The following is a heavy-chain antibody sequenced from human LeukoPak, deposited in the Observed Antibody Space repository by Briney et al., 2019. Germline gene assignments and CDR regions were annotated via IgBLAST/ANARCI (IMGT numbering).Heavy chain of an antibody. CDR3: ARPHYYDSIGYYFDY. J-gene: IGHJ4*02. D-gene: IGHD3-22*01. CDR2: IYPGDSDN. CDR1: GYRFTTHW. V-gene: IGHV5-51*01. Sequence: GEPLKTSCKTPGYRFTTHWIGWVGQMPGKGLEGLGIIYPGDSDNRYSPSFQGQATISVDKSIGTAYLQWSSLEASDTAMYYCARPHYYDSIGYYFDYWGQGTLVTVSS.